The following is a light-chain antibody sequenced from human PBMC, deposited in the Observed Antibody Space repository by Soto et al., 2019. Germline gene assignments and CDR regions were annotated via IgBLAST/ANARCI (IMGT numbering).Light chain of an antibody. CDR1: QGVPSTH. CDR2: GTY. CDR3: QLFGGSPPWT. Sequence: EVVLTHSPGTLSLSPGERATLSCRASQGVPSTHLAWYKHKPGQAPRPLIYGTYRRYTAIPDRLSGSGSRNDFTLTIRTPQPEDFAGYFRQLFGGSPPWTFGQGPQVE. V-gene: IGKV3-20*01. J-gene: IGKJ1*01.